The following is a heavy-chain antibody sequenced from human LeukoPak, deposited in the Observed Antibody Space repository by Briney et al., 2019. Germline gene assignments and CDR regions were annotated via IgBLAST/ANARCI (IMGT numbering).Heavy chain of an antibody. CDR2: IYTNGRT. J-gene: IGHJ4*02. D-gene: IGHD2-2*01. Sequence: ETLSLTCTVSGGSISSSSYYWAWIRQPPGKGLEWVSVIYTNGRTYSADSVKGRFIISRANSKNTLYLQINSLKAEDTAVYYCARSVVPAARFDYWGQGILVTVSS. CDR1: GGSISSSSYY. CDR3: ARSVVPAARFDY. V-gene: IGHV3-53*01.